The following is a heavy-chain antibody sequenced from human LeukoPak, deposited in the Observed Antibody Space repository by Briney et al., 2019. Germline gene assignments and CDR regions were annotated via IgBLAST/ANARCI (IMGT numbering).Heavy chain of an antibody. J-gene: IGHJ6*02. CDR2: ISNDGSGT. CDR3: VRGGFGHAMDV. V-gene: IGHV3-74*01. CDR1: GFTFNSYS. Sequence: GSLRLPCAASGFTFNSYSMNWVRQAPGKGLVWVSVISNDGSGTNYADSVKGRSTISRDNAKNTLYLQMTSLGAEDTAVYYCVRGGFGHAMDVWGQGTTVTVSS. D-gene: IGHD3-10*01.